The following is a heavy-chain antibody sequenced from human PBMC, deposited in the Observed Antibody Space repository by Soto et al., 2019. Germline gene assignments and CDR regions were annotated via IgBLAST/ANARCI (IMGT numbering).Heavy chain of an antibody. CDR2: INPSGGST. V-gene: IGHV1-46*03. D-gene: IGHD2-21*02. Sequence: QVQLVQSGAEVKKPGASVKVSCKASGYTFTSYYMHWVRQAPGQGLEWMGIINPSGGSTSYAQKFQGGVTMTGDTSTRTVDMELSSLRSEDTAVYYCARDGCGGDCSPAEYFQHWGQGTLVTVSS. CDR3: ARDGCGGDCSPAEYFQH. J-gene: IGHJ1*01. CDR1: GYTFTSYY.